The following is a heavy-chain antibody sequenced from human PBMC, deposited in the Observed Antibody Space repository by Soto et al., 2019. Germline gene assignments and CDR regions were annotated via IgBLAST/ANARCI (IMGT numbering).Heavy chain of an antibody. CDR1: GYSAMTYW. CDR2: IYPGDSDT. J-gene: IGHJ6*01. V-gene: IGHV5-51*01. Sequence: GEELKDCRRGFGYSAMTYWIVCVRQMAGKGLEWMGIIYPGDSDTRYSPSFQGQVTISADESITTAYLQWSSLKASDTAMYYWARFKIYSLSLRMDV. D-gene: IGHD2-21*01. CDR3: ARFKIYSLSLRMDV.